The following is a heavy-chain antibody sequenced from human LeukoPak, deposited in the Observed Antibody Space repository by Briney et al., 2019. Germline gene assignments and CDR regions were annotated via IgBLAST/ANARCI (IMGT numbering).Heavy chain of an antibody. J-gene: IGHJ4*02. Sequence: SETLSLTCTVSGGSISSYYWSWIRQSPGKGLEWIGYIYFTGTTNYIPSLKSRVTISVDTSKKQLSLKLRSVTAADTAVYYCARDQRGDSAYDFDYWGQGILVTVSS. V-gene: IGHV4-59*01. CDR3: ARDQRGDSAYDFDY. D-gene: IGHD5-12*01. CDR2: IYFTGTT. CDR1: GGSISSYY.